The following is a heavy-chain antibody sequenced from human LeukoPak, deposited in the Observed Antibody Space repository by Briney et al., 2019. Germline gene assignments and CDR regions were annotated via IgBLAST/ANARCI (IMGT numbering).Heavy chain of an antibody. J-gene: IGHJ3*02. D-gene: IGHD3-10*01. CDR3: ARAAGYGAGSYGFEI. Sequence: GGSLRLSCAASGFSLSDHVMHWVRQAPGRGLVWVSRIIRHGTDTDYADAVKGRFTISRDIATSTLYLELSSLRAEDTAIYYCARAAGYGAGSYGFEIWGQGTAVTVSS. CDR1: GFSLSDHV. CDR2: IIRHGTDT. V-gene: IGHV3-74*01.